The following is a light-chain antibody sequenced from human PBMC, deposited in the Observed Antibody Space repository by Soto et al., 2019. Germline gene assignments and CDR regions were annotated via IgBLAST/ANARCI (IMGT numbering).Light chain of an antibody. V-gene: IGKV3-20*01. Sequence: EIVLTQSPGTLSLSPGDRATLSCRASQSVSSSYLVWYQQKPGQAPRLLIYGASSRATGIPDRFSGSGSGTDFTLTISRLEPEDFAVYYCQQYGSSPRTFGQGTKVEIK. CDR2: GAS. J-gene: IGKJ1*01. CDR3: QQYGSSPRT. CDR1: QSVSSSY.